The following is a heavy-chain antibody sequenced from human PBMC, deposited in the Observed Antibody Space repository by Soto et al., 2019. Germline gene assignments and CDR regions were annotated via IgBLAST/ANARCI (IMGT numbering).Heavy chain of an antibody. J-gene: IGHJ5*02. CDR2: IYYSGST. V-gene: IGHV4-59*01. CDR3: ARILYSSSSWDNWFDP. Sequence: SETLSLTCTVSGGSISSYYWSWIRQPPGKGLEWIGYIYYSGSTNYNPSLKSRVTISVDTSKNQFSLKLSSVTAADTAVYYCARILYSSSSWDNWFDPWGQGTLVTVSS. D-gene: IGHD6-6*01. CDR1: GGSISSYY.